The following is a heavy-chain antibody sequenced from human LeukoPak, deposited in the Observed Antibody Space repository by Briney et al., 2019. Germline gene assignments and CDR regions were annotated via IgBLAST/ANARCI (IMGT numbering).Heavy chain of an antibody. CDR1: GFTFSSYA. V-gene: IGHV3-23*01. CDR3: ARPSGRWLQPDTYFDY. CDR2: ISGSGGST. D-gene: IGHD5-24*01. Sequence: GGSLRLSCAASGFTFSSYAMSWVRQAPGKGLEWVSAISGSGGSTYYADSVKGRFTISRDNSKNTLYLQMNSLRAEDTAVYYCARPSGRWLQPDTYFDYWGQGTLVTVSS. J-gene: IGHJ4*02.